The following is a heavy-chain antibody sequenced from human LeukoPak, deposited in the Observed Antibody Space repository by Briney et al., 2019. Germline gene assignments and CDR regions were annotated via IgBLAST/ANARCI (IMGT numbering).Heavy chain of an antibody. Sequence: GGSLRLSCAASGFTFSMSSMHWVRLAPGKGLEWLAGISFDGANKFSGDSVKGRFSISRDNSKNTLYLQMNSLRLDDTAVYFCARGRAGIAAAGFDYRGQGTPVSVSS. CDR2: ISFDGANK. CDR3: ARGRAGIAAAGFDY. D-gene: IGHD6-13*01. CDR1: GFTFSMSS. V-gene: IGHV3-30*04. J-gene: IGHJ4*02.